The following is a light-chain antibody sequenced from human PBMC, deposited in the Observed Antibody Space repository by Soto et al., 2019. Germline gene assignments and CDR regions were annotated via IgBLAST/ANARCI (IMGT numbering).Light chain of an antibody. CDR1: SSDIGNYDF. J-gene: IGLJ2*01. CDR3: SSYTTSTSFIL. CDR2: EVS. V-gene: IGLV2-14*01. Sequence: QSVLTQPASVSGSPGQSITISCTGTSSDIGNYDFVSWYQQAPGTAPKAMIYEVSSRPSGVSNRFSGSKSGNTASLTISGIQAEDEAYYYCSSYTTSTSFILFGGGTKATVL.